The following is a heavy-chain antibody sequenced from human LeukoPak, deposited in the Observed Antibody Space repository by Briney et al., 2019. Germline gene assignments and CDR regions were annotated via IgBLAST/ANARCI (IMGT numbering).Heavy chain of an antibody. CDR2: ISSNGGST. CDR3: ARGPPPLGDP. J-gene: IGHJ5*02. CDR1: GFTFSSYA. V-gene: IGHV3-64*01. Sequence: GGSLRLSCAASGFTFSSYAIHWVRQAPGKGLEYVSAISSNGGSTYYANSVKGRFTISRDNSKNTLYLQMGSLRAEDMAVYYCARGPPPLGDPWGQGTLVTVSS.